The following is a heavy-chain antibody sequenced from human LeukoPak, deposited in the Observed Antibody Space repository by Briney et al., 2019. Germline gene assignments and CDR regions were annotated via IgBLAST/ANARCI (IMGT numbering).Heavy chain of an antibody. CDR2: IYYSGST. CDR1: GGSISSYY. CDR3: ASLKTYYDFWSGYESNWYFDL. V-gene: IGHV4-59*08. J-gene: IGHJ2*01. D-gene: IGHD3-3*01. Sequence: SETLSLTCTVSGGSISSYYWSWIRQPPGKGLEWIGYIYYSGSTNYNPSLKSRVTISVDTPKNQFSLKLSSVTAADTAVYYCASLKTYYDFWSGYESNWYFDLWGRGTLVTVSS.